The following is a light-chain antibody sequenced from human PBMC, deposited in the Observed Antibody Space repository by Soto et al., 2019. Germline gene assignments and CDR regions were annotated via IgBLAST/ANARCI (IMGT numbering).Light chain of an antibody. Sequence: EIGLTQSPGTLSLSPGERATLYCRASRNVSATYLAWYHRKPGQAPRLLIYGASNRATGVPDRFSGSWSGTDFTLTSSRLEPEDFAVFYCQQYDSSPYTFGQGARLEIK. V-gene: IGKV3-20*01. CDR2: GAS. CDR3: QQYDSSPYT. CDR1: RNVSATY. J-gene: IGKJ2*01.